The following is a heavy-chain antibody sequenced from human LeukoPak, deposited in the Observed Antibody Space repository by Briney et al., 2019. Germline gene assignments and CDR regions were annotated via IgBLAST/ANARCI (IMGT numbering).Heavy chain of an antibody. D-gene: IGHD3-10*01. CDR2: IKQDGSEK. CDR3: AKDFSQRWFGELFRGIFDY. V-gene: IGHV3-7*03. CDR1: GFTFSSYW. Sequence: PGGSLRLSCAASGFTFSSYWMSWVRQAPGKGLEWVANIKQDGSEKYYVDSVKGRFTISRDNAKNSLYLQMNSLRAEDTAVYYCAKDFSQRWFGELFRGIFDYWGQGTLVTVSS. J-gene: IGHJ4*02.